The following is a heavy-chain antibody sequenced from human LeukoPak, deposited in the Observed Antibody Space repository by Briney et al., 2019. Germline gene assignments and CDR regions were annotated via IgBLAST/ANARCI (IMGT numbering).Heavy chain of an antibody. CDR1: GGTFSSYT. Sequence: TVKVSCKASGGTFSSYTISWVRQAPGQGLEWMGRIIPILGIANYAQKFQGRVTITADKSTSTAYMELSSLRSEDTAVYYCARTITIFGVVIRRDNWFAPWGQGTLVTVST. V-gene: IGHV1-69*02. J-gene: IGHJ5*02. D-gene: IGHD3-3*01. CDR3: ARTITIFGVVIRRDNWFAP. CDR2: IIPILGIA.